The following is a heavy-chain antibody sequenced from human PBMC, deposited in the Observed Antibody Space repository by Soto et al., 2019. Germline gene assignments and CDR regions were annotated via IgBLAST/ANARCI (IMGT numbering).Heavy chain of an antibody. CDR1: GYTFTSFG. V-gene: IGHV1-18*04. Sequence: QIHLVQSGGEVKRPGASVKVSCKTSGYTFTSFGINWVRQAPGQGLEWMGWISTDSGNTHYAQKIRGRVTLTTDSYTNTVYMELRSLTSDATAAYYCARDLRSNGSWPLDYWGQGTLVTASS. D-gene: IGHD2-15*01. CDR3: ARDLRSNGSWPLDY. CDR2: ISTDSGNT. J-gene: IGHJ4*02.